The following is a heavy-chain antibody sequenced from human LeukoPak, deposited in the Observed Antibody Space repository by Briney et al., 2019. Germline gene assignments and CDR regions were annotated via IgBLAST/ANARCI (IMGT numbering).Heavy chain of an antibody. J-gene: IGHJ4*02. Sequence: PGGSLRLSCAASGFTFDDYAMHWVRQAPGKGLEWVSGISWNSGSIGYADSVKGRFTISRDNAKNSLYLQMNSLRAEDTAVYYCARDSDSSGNFDYWGQGTLVTVSS. D-gene: IGHD3-22*01. CDR1: GFTFDDYA. CDR2: ISWNSGSI. CDR3: ARDSDSSGNFDY. V-gene: IGHV3-9*01.